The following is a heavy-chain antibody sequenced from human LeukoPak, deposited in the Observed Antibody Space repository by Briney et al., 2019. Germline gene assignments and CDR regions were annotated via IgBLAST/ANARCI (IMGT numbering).Heavy chain of an antibody. CDR2: ISYDGSNK. CDR1: GFTFSSYA. Sequence: PGRSLRLSCAASGFTFSSYAMHWVRQAPGKGLEWVAVISYDGSNKYYADSVKGRFTISRDNSKNTLYLQMNSLRAEDTAVYYCARRGRELGFDYWGQGTLVTVSS. D-gene: IGHD1-26*01. V-gene: IGHV3-30-3*01. J-gene: IGHJ4*02. CDR3: ARRGRELGFDY.